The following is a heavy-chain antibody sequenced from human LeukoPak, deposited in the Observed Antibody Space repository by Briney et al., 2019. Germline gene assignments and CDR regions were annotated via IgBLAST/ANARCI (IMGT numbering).Heavy chain of an antibody. D-gene: IGHD3-22*01. CDR1: GGSISSHY. Sequence: SETLSLTCTVSGGSISSHYWSWIRQPPGKGLEWIGYIYYSGSTNYNPSLKSRVTISVDTSKNQFSLKLSSVTAADTAVYYCARYYYDSRGYYIDGHFDYWGQGTLVTVSS. CDR2: IYYSGST. J-gene: IGHJ4*02. CDR3: ARYYYDSRGYYIDGHFDY. V-gene: IGHV4-59*11.